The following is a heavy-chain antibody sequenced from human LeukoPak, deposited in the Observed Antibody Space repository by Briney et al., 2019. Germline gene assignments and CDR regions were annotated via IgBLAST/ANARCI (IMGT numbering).Heavy chain of an antibody. J-gene: IGHJ4*02. D-gene: IGHD3-3*01. CDR3: ARGFDFWSGKEL. V-gene: IGHV4-59*01. Sequence: PSETLSLTCTVSGGSISSYYWSWIRQPPGKGLEWTGYIYYSGSTNYNPSLKSRVTISVDTSKNQFSLKLSSVTAADTAVYYCARGFDFWSGKELWGQGTLVTVSS. CDR1: GGSISSYY. CDR2: IYYSGST.